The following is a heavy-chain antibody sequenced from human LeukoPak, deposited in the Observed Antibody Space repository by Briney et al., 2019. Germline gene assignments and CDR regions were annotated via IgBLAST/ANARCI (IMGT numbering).Heavy chain of an antibody. CDR3: ARHSSVLNSFDP. J-gene: IGHJ5*02. V-gene: IGHV5-10-1*01. Sequence: GESLKISCKGSAYSFTNYWISWVRQVPGKGLEWMGRIDPGDSQTNYSPSFQGHVTISADKSISTAYLQWSSLKASDTAVYYCARHSSVLNSFDPWGQGTLVTVSS. CDR1: AYSFTNYW. CDR2: IDPGDSQT. D-gene: IGHD3-22*01.